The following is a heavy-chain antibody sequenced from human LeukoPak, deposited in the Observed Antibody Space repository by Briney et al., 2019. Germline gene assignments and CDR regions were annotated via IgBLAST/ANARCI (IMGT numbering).Heavy chain of an antibody. V-gene: IGHV3-73*01. CDR1: GFTFSGSA. CDR3: TTELSR. Sequence: GGSLKLSCAAPGFTFSGSAMHWVRQASGEGVEWVGRIRSKANSNATAYAASVKGRFTISRDDSKNTAYLQMNSLKTEDTAVYYCTTELSRWGQGTLVTVSA. D-gene: IGHD1-26*01. J-gene: IGHJ4*02. CDR2: IRSKANSNAT.